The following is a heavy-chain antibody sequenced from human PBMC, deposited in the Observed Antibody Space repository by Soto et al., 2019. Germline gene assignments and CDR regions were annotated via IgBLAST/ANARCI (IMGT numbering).Heavy chain of an antibody. J-gene: IGHJ4*02. D-gene: IGHD5-12*01. Sequence: QLQLQESGSGLVKPSQTLSLTCAVSGGSISSGGYSWSWIRQPPGKGLEWIGYIYHSGSTYYNPSLKSRVTIALDRAKNQFSLKLSSVPAADTAVYYCAAGGGLPRYYWGQGTLVTVSS. CDR2: IYHSGST. CDR3: AAGGGLPRYY. V-gene: IGHV4-30-2*01. CDR1: GGSISSGGYS.